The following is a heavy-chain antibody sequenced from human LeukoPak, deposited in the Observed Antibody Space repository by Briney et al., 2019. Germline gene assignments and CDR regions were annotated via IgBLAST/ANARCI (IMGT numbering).Heavy chain of an antibody. J-gene: IGHJ4*02. V-gene: IGHV3-30*18. D-gene: IGHD6-13*01. CDR1: GFTFSSYG. CDR3: AKVKGDISSSWYYFDY. Sequence: GGSLRLSCAASGFTFSSYGMHWVRQAPGKGLEWVAVISYDGSNKYYADSVKGRFTTSRDNSKNTLYLQMNSLRAEDTAVYYCAKVKGDISSSWYYFDYWGQGTLVTVSS. CDR2: ISYDGSNK.